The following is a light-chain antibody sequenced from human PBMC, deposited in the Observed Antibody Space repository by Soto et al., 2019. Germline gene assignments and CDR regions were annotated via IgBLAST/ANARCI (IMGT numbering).Light chain of an antibody. CDR2: SNN. V-gene: IGLV1-44*01. J-gene: IGLJ2*01. Sequence: QLVLTQPPSASGTPGQRVTISCSGSSSNIGSNTVNWYQQLPGTAPKLLIYSNNQRPSGVPDRFSGSQSGTSASLAISGLQSKDEADYYCAAWDDSLNGVVFGGGTKLTVL. CDR3: AAWDDSLNGVV. CDR1: SSNIGSNT.